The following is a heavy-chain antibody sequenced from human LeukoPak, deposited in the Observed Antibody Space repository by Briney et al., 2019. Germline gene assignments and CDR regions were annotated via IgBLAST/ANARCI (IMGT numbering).Heavy chain of an antibody. CDR3: ARGDHSSTWTMSL. CDR1: GFTFSSYG. Sequence: GGSLRLSCAASGFTFSSYGMHWVRQAPGRGLEWVAVIWYDGSNKYYADSVKGRFTISRDNSKNTLYLQMNSLRAEDTAVYFCARGDHSSTWTMSLWGQGTLVTVSS. CDR2: IWYDGSNK. D-gene: IGHD6-13*01. J-gene: IGHJ4*02. V-gene: IGHV3-33*08.